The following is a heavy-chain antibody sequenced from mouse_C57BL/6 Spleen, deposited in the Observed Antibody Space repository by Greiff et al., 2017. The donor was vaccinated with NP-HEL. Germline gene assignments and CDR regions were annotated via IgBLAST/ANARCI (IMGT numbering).Heavy chain of an antibody. Sequence: QVQLQQPGTELVKPGASVNLSCKASGYTFTSYWLYWVMQRPCPGLVWIGNIIPCNGGPNYNAAFQRKSTLTVDNSSSTAYMQLSSLTSEDSAVYYCARSRAMDYWGQGTSVTVSS. CDR2: IIPCNGGP. V-gene: IGHV1-53*01. J-gene: IGHJ4*01. CDR3: ARSRAMDY. CDR1: GYTFTSYW.